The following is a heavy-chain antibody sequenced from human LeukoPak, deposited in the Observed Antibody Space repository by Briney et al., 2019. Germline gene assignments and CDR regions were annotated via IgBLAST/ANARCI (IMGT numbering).Heavy chain of an antibody. Sequence: ASVKVSCKASGYTFTSYYMHWVRQAPGQGLEWMGIINPSGGSTSYAQKFQGRVTMTRDTSTSTVYMELSSLRSEDTAVYYCARGQSGHQGRYYYYDMDVWGKGTTVTVSS. CDR3: ARGQSGHQGRYYYYDMDV. J-gene: IGHJ6*03. CDR2: INPSGGST. D-gene: IGHD2-15*01. V-gene: IGHV1-46*01. CDR1: GYTFTSYY.